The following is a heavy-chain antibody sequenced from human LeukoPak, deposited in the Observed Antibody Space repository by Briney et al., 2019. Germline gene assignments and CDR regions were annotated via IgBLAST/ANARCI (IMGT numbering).Heavy chain of an antibody. CDR2: INHSGST. CDR1: GGSFSGYY. Sequence: SETLSLTCAVYGGSFSGYYWSWIRQPPGKGLEWIGEINHSGSTNYNPSLKSRVTISVDTSKNQFSLKLSSVTAADTAVYYCARRITMIVVVFNWFDHWGQGTLVTVSS. V-gene: IGHV4-34*01. D-gene: IGHD3-22*01. J-gene: IGHJ5*02. CDR3: ARRITMIVVVFNWFDH.